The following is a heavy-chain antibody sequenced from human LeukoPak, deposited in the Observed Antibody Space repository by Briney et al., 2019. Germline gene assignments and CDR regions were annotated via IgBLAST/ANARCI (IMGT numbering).Heavy chain of an antibody. CDR3: ARVRGVVIIPVFMDWFDP. Sequence: SETLSLTCTVSGYSISSGYYWGWIRQPPGKGLEWIGSIYHSGSTYYNPSLKSRVTISVDTSKNQFSLKLSSVTAADTAVYYCARVRGVVIIPVFMDWFDPWGQGTLVTVSS. J-gene: IGHJ5*02. CDR2: IYHSGST. V-gene: IGHV4-38-2*02. D-gene: IGHD3-3*01. CDR1: GYSISSGYY.